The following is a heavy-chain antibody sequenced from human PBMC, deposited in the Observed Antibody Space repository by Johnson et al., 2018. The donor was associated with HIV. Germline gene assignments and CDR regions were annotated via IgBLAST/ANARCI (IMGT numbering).Heavy chain of an antibody. V-gene: IGHV3-30*02. CDR1: GFTFSNYG. CDR3: ARGVIAARYDAFDI. D-gene: IGHD6-6*01. Sequence: QVQLVESGGGVVQPGGSLRLSCAASGFTFSNYGMHWVRQAPGKGLEWMAFIRYDGDITYYVDSVKGRFTISRDNAENSLYLQMNSLRAEDTAVYYCARGVIAARYDAFDIWGQGTMVTVSS. CDR2: IRYDGDIT. J-gene: IGHJ3*02.